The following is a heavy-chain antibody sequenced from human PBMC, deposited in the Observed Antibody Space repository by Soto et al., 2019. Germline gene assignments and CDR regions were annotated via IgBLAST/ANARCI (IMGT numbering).Heavy chain of an antibody. D-gene: IGHD5-12*01. CDR3: ARDRLDGYDSD. V-gene: IGHV4-59*01. J-gene: IGHJ4*02. CDR2: IYYSGST. CDR1: GVSMNTYY. Sequence: SETLSLTCTVSGVSMNTYYWSWIRQPPGKGMEWIGYIYYSGSTNYNPSLKSRVTMSVDTSKNQFSLKLSSVTAADTAVYYCARDRLDGYDSDWGQGTLVTVSS.